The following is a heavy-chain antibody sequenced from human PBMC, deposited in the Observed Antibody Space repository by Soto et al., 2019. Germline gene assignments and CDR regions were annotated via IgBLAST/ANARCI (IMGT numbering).Heavy chain of an antibody. D-gene: IGHD3-22*01. Sequence: GGSLRLSCAASGFTFSSYAMSWVRQAPGKGLEWVSAISGSGGSTYYADSVKGRFTISRDNSKNTLYLQMNSLRAEDTAVYYCAKDKWRDYDSSERYAFDIWGKGTMVTVSS. CDR3: AKDKWRDYDSSERYAFDI. V-gene: IGHV3-23*01. CDR2: ISGSGGST. J-gene: IGHJ3*02. CDR1: GFTFSSYA.